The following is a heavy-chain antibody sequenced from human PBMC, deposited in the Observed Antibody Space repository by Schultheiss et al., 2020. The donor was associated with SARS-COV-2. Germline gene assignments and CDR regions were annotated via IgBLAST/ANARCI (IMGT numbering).Heavy chain of an antibody. D-gene: IGHD6-13*01. CDR3: ARGGAAARDFDY. CDR1: GGSFSGYY. CDR2: IYYSGST. Sequence: GSLRLSCAVYGGSFSGYYWSWIRQPPGKGLEWIGYIYYSGSTNYNPSLKSRVTISVDTSKNQFSLKLSSVTAADTAVYYCARGGAAARDFDYWGQGTLVTVSS. V-gene: IGHV4-59*01. J-gene: IGHJ4*02.